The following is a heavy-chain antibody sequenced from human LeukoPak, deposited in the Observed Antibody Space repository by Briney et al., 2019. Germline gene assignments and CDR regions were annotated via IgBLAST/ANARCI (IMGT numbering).Heavy chain of an antibody. CDR2: IKSKTDGGTT. CDR3: TTDCTYSGSYDCQFDY. D-gene: IGHD1-26*01. J-gene: IGHJ4*02. V-gene: IGHV3-15*01. Sequence: GGSLRLSCAASGFTFSNAWMSWVRQAPGKGLEWVGRIKSKTDGGTTDYAAPVKGRFTISRDDSKNTLYLQMNSLKTEDTAVYYCTTDCTYSGSYDCQFDYWSQGTLVTVSS. CDR1: GFTFSNAW.